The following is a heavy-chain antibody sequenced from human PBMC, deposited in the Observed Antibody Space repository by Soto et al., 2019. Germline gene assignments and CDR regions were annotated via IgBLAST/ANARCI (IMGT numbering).Heavy chain of an antibody. D-gene: IGHD1-26*01. V-gene: IGHV3-53*01. CDR2: IYSGGST. Sequence: PGGSLRLSCAASGLSVSSSYMSWVRQAPGKGLEWVSLIYSGGSTFYADSVKGRFTISRDNSKNTLSLQMNSLRAEDTAIYYCAREGEGAPPHFYYGMDVWGQGTTVTVSS. J-gene: IGHJ6*02. CDR1: GLSVSSSY. CDR3: AREGEGAPPHFYYGMDV.